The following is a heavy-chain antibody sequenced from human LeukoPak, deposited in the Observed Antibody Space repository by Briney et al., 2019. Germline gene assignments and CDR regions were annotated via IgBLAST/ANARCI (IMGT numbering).Heavy chain of an antibody. CDR3: ARDHSNYSYNWFDP. V-gene: IGHV1-69*06. D-gene: IGHD4-11*01. CDR1: GYTFTSYG. J-gene: IGHJ5*02. CDR2: IIPIFGTA. Sequence: SVKVSCKASGYTFTSYGISWVRQAPGQGLEWMGGIIPIFGTANYAQKLQGRVTITADKSTSTAYMELSSLRSEDTAVYYCARDHSNYSYNWFDPWGQGTLVTVSS.